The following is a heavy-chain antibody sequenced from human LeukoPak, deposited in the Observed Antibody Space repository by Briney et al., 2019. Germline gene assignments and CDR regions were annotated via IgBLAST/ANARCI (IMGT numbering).Heavy chain of an antibody. CDR2: IKQDGSEK. D-gene: IGHD5-24*01. CDR3: ARLPAHRREYYMDV. CDR1: GFTFSSYW. V-gene: IGHV3-7*03. Sequence: GGSLRLSCAASGFTFSSYWMSWARQAPGKGLEWVANIKQDGSEKYYVDSVKGRFTISRDNAKNSLYLQMNSLRAADTAVYYCARLPAHRREYYMDVWGKGTTVTVSS. J-gene: IGHJ6*03.